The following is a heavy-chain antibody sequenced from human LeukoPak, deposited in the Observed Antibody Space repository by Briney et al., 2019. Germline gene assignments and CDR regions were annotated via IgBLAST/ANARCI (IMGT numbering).Heavy chain of an antibody. J-gene: IGHJ4*02. CDR2: INPNSGCT. CDR3: ARHTRYYDFWSASDY. D-gene: IGHD3-3*01. V-gene: IGHV1-2*02. Sequence: ASVKVSCKASGYTFTGYYMHGVRQAPGKGLEWMGWINPNSGCTNYAQKFQGRVNMTRDTSISTAYMEVSRLRSDDTAVYYCARHTRYYDFWSASDYWGQGTLVTVSS. CDR1: GYTFTGYY.